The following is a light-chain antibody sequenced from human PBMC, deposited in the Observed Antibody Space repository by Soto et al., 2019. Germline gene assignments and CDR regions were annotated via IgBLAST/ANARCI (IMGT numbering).Light chain of an antibody. V-gene: IGKV3-20*01. J-gene: IGKJ1*01. Sequence: DIVLTQSPGTLPLSPGERATLSCRASQSVGYNMAWYQQKPGQPPKLLIFGASSRATDIPDRFSGSGSGTDFTLTISRLEPEDFAVYYCQGYGNSRTFGQGTKV. CDR1: QSVGYN. CDR3: QGYGNSRT. CDR2: GAS.